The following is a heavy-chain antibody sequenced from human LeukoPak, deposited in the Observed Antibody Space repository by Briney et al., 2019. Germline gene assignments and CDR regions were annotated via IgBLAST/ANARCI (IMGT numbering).Heavy chain of an antibody. CDR1: GFTFSSYS. V-gene: IGHV3-48*04. CDR2: ISSSSGTI. J-gene: IGHJ6*03. Sequence: GSLRLSCAASGFTFSSYSMKWVRQAPGKGLEWVSYISSSSGTIYNADSVTGRFTISRDNAKNSLYLQMNSLRAEDTALYYCARGQGDFWSGYYYYYYMDVWGKGTTVTVSS. CDR3: ARGQGDFWSGYYYYYYMDV. D-gene: IGHD3-3*01.